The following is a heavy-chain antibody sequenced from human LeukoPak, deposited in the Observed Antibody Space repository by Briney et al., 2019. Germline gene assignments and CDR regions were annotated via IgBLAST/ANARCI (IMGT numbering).Heavy chain of an antibody. D-gene: IGHD4-17*01. CDR1: GFSLSTNXVG. CDR3: AHTQSYGDYVSWXFDL. V-gene: IGHV2-5*01. J-gene: IGHJ2*01. CDR2: IYWNDDK. Sequence: LNPTQTLTLTCTFSGFSLSTNXVGVGWIRQXPGKALEWLALIYWNDDKRYSPSLKSKLTITKDTSKNQVVLTMTSMDPVDTGTYYCAHTQSYGDYVSWXFDLWGRGTLVTVSS.